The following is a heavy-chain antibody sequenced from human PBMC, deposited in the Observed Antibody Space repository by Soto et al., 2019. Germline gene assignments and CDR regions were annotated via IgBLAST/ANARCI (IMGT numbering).Heavy chain of an antibody. CDR2: INGSGNTT. D-gene: IGHD3-9*01. Sequence: GGSLRLSCAASGFIFKNYAMSWVRQAPGKGLEWVAAINGSGNTTYYEDSVKGRFTISRDNSRNTLYLRMDSLRAEDTAVYYCARVEVLGDILTGYYDAFDIWGQGTMVTVSS. CDR3: ARVEVLGDILTGYYDAFDI. J-gene: IGHJ3*02. CDR1: GFIFKNYA. V-gene: IGHV3-23*05.